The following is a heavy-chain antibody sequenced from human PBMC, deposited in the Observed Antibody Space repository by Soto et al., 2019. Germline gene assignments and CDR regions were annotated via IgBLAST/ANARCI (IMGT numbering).Heavy chain of an antibody. CDR2: MNPNSGNT. D-gene: IGHD3-3*01. CDR1: GDTFTSYD. CDR3: ARGRKALRLFWWLSPAHCYGMH. V-gene: IGHV1-8*01. Sequence: GAAVKVSCKACGDTFTSYDINWVRRATGQGLEWMGWMNPNSGNTGYAQKFQGRVTMTRNTSISTAYMELSSLTSEDTAVYYCARGRKALRLFWWLSPAHCYGMH. J-gene: IGHJ6*01.